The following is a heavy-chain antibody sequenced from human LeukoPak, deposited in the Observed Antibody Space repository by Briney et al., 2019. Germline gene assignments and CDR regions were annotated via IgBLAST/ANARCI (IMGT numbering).Heavy chain of an antibody. CDR1: GFTFSSYS. CDR2: ISSSSSTI. J-gene: IGHJ4*02. V-gene: IGHV3-48*02. CDR3: AREYDYVWGSYSGGDY. D-gene: IGHD3-16*01. Sequence: GGSLRLSCAASGFTFSSYSMNWVRQAPGKGLEWVSYISSSSSTIYYADSVKGRFTISRDNAKKSLYLQMNSLRDEDTAVYYCAREYDYVWGSYSGGDYWGQGTLVTVSS.